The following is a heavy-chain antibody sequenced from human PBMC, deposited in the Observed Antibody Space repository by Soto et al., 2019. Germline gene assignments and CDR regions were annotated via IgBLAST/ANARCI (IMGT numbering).Heavy chain of an antibody. D-gene: IGHD1-26*01. CDR3: ARAVGATFEAFDI. CDR1: GYTFTGYY. Sequence: ASVKVSCKASGYTFTGYYMHWVRQAPGQGLEWMGWINPNSGGTNYAQKFQGWVTMTRDTSISTAYMELSRLRSDDTAVYYCARAVGATFEAFDIWGQGTMVTVSS. J-gene: IGHJ3*02. CDR2: INPNSGGT. V-gene: IGHV1-2*04.